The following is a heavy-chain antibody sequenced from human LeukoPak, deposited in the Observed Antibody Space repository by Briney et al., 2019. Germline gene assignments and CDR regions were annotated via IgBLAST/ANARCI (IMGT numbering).Heavy chain of an antibody. D-gene: IGHD3-10*01. CDR1: GGSISSHY. CDR3: ARHYYRSGRYYTPIDC. J-gene: IGHJ4*02. V-gene: IGHV4-59*08. Sequence: KPSETLSLTCSVSGGSISSHYWSWIRQPPGKGLEWIGYMYYSGTTNYNPSLKSRVTISVDTSKNQFSLKLSSVTAADTALYYCARHYYRSGRYYTPIDCWGQGTLVTVSS. CDR2: MYYSGTT.